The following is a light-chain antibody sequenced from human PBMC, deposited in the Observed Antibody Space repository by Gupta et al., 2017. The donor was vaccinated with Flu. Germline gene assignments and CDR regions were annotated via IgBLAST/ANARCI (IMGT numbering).Light chain of an antibody. CDR2: AAS. V-gene: IGKV1D-12*01. CDR1: QGIGSW. J-gene: IGKJ5*01. Sequence: DIKMTQSPSSVSASVGDRVTITCRASQGIGSWLAWYQQKPGKAPNLLIYAASSLQSGVPSRFSGSGFGTDFTLTISSVQPEDFATYYCQHADSFPITFGQGTQLDIK. CDR3: QHADSFPIT.